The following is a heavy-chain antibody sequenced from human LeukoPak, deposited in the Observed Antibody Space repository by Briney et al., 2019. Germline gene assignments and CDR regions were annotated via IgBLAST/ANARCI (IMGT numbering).Heavy chain of an antibody. J-gene: IGHJ4*02. CDR2: ISGSGGST. D-gene: IGHD2-15*01. Sequence: PGGSLRLSCAASGFTFSSYAMSWVRQAPGKGLEWVSAISGSGGSTYYADSVKGRFTISRDNSKNTLYLQVDSLRAEDTAVYYCARDGSSHWELDYWGQGTLVTVSS. CDR3: ARDGSSHWELDY. CDR1: GFTFSSYA. V-gene: IGHV3-23*01.